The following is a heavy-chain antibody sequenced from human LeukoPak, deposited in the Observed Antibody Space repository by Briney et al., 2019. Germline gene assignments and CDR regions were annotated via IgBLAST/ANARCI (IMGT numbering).Heavy chain of an antibody. CDR1: GFTFSSYA. CDR2: ISGSGGST. V-gene: IGHV3-23*01. CDR3: AKGFTTIAASGTNWFDP. Sequence: GGSLRLSCAASGFTFSSYAMSWVRQAPGKGLEWVSAISGSGGSTYYADSVKGRFTISRDNSKNTLYLQMNSLRAEDTAVYYCAKGFTTIAASGTNWFDPWGQGTLVTVSS. J-gene: IGHJ5*02. D-gene: IGHD6-13*01.